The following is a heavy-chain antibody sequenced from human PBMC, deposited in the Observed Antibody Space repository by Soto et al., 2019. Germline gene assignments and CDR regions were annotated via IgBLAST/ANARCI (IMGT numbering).Heavy chain of an antibody. CDR2: TYYRSKWYI. D-gene: IGHD6-19*01. V-gene: IGHV6-1*01. Sequence: QTLSLTCAISGDSVSSDSAAWNWIRQSPSRGLEWLGRTYYRSKWYIDYAVSVNGRITINPDTSKNYFSLQLNSVTPEDTAVYYCVRSRVFIAVAGMATYYYYYGMDVWGRGTEVTVSS. CDR1: GDSVSSDSAA. J-gene: IGHJ6*02. CDR3: VRSRVFIAVAGMATYYYYYGMDV.